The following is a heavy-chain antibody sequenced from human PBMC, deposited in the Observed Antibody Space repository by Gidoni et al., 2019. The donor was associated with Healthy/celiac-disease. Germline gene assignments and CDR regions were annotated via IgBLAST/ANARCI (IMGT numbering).Heavy chain of an antibody. Sequence: QVQLVESGGGVVQPGRSLRLSCAASGFTFSSHGMHWVRQAPGKGLEWVAVIWYDGSNKYYADSVKGRFTISRDNSKNTLYLQMNSLRAEDTAVYYCARAAPPYYYDSSGYYYWGQGTLVTVSS. CDR3: ARAAPPYYYDSSGYYY. CDR2: IWYDGSNK. D-gene: IGHD3-22*01. CDR1: GFTFSSHG. V-gene: IGHV3-33*01. J-gene: IGHJ4*02.